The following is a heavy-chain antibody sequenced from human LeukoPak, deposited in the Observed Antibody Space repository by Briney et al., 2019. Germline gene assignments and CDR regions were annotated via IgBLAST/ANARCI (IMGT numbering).Heavy chain of an antibody. CDR2: IYPGDSDT. Sequence: GESLKISCKGSGYSFTSYWIGWVRQMPGKGLEWMGIIYPGDSDTRYSPSFQGQVTISADKSISTAYLQWSSLKASDTAMYYCAGQGSYCSGGSCSLYFDYWGQGTLVTVSS. D-gene: IGHD2-15*01. CDR1: GYSFTSYW. V-gene: IGHV5-51*01. CDR3: AGQGSYCSGGSCSLYFDY. J-gene: IGHJ4*02.